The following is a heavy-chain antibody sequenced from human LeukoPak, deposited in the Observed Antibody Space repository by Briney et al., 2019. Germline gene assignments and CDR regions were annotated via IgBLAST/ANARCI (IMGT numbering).Heavy chain of an antibody. V-gene: IGHV1-18*01. CDR1: GYTFTSYG. D-gene: IGHD2-2*01. CDR2: ISAYNGNT. J-gene: IGHJ4*02. CDR3: ARGGCSSTSCYRLPEIDN. Sequence: GASVKVSCKASGYTFTSYGINWVRQAPGQRLEWMGWISAYNGNTNYAQKFQGRVTMTTDTSTSTAYMELRSLRSDDTAVYYCARGGCSSTSCYRLPEIDNWGQGTLVTVSS.